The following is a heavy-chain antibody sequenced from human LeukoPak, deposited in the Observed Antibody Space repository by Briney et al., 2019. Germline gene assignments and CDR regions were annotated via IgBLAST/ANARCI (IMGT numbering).Heavy chain of an antibody. CDR2: INHSGST. CDR1: GGSFSGYY. V-gene: IGHV4-34*01. D-gene: IGHD3-9*01. CDR3: ARDRSYDILTGYRSQYYFDY. J-gene: IGHJ4*02. Sequence: SETLSLTCAVYGGSFSGYYWSWIRQPPGKGLEWIGEINHSGSTNYNPSLKSRVTISVDKSKNQFSLKLSSVTAEDTAVYYCARDRSYDILTGYRSQYYFDYWGQGTLVTVSS.